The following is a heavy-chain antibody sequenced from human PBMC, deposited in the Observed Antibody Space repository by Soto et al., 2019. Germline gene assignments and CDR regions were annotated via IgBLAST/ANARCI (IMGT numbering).Heavy chain of an antibody. CDR2: INHSGST. Sequence: QVQLQQWGAGLLKPSETLSLTCAVYGGSFSGYYWSWIRQPPGKGLEWIGEINHSGSTNYNPSLKSRVTISVDTSKNQFSLKLSSVTAADTAVYYCAIEMTTTVVTRKYYFDYWGQGTLVTVSS. CDR1: GGSFSGYY. J-gene: IGHJ4*02. V-gene: IGHV4-34*01. D-gene: IGHD4-17*01. CDR3: AIEMTTTVVTRKYYFDY.